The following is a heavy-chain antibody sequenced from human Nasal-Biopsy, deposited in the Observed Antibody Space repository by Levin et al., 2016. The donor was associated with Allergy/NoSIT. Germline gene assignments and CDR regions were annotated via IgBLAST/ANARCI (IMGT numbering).Heavy chain of an antibody. Sequence: ASVKVSCKASGYTFTHYGISWVRQAPGQGLEWMGWISGYDGNTKYAQSLQGRVTLTTDTSTSTAYMELRNLVSDDTAEYYCARDLSRGEGGGYWGQGTLVTVSS. CDR1: GYTFTHYG. D-gene: IGHD3-10*01. CDR2: ISGYDGNT. J-gene: IGHJ4*02. V-gene: IGHV1-18*01. CDR3: ARDLSRGEGGGY.